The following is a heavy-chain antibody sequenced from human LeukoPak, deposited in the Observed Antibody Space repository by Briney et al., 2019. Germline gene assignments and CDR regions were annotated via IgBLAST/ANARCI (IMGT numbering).Heavy chain of an antibody. J-gene: IGHJ4*02. V-gene: IGHV4-39*07. Sequence: SETLSLTCTVPGGSISSSSYYWGWIRQPPGKGLEWIGSISHSGTTYYNPSLKSRITISQDTSKNQFSLKVNSVTAADTAAYYCTREEGGTTVDYWGQGTLVTVSS. CDR3: TREEGGTTVDY. D-gene: IGHD1-1*01. CDR1: GGSISSSSYY. CDR2: ISHSGTT.